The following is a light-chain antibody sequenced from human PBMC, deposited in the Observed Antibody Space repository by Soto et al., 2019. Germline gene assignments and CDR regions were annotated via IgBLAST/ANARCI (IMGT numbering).Light chain of an antibody. V-gene: IGKV3D-20*01. CDR2: DAS. Sequence: EIVLTQSPATLSLSPGERATLYCGASQSVSSSYLAWYQQKPGLAPRLLIYDASSRATGIPDRFSGSGSGTDFTLTISRLEPEDFAVYSCQQYGSSRALTFGGGTNVEIK. CDR3: QQYGSSRALT. J-gene: IGKJ4*01. CDR1: QSVSSSY.